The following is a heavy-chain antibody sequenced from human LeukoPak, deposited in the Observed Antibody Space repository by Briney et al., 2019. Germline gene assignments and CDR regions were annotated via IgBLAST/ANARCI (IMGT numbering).Heavy chain of an antibody. J-gene: IGHJ4*02. D-gene: IGHD6-19*01. CDR3: ARQDLAVSGIDY. CDR2: IYYSGTT. CDR1: GGSISGGSHY. V-gene: IGHV4-39*01. Sequence: PSETLSLTCTVSGGSISGGSHYWGWIRQPPGKGLEWIGSIYYSGTTYYSPSVKSRVTISLDKSKDQFSLKLNFVTAADTAVYYCARQDLAVSGIDYWGQGTLVTVSS.